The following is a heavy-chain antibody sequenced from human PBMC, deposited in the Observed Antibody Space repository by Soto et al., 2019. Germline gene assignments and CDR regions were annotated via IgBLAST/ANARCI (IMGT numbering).Heavy chain of an antibody. CDR1: GGTFSSYA. V-gene: IGHV1-69*13. D-gene: IGHD3-10*01. J-gene: IGHJ3*02. Sequence: ASVKVSCKASGGTFSSYAISWVRQAPGQGLEWMGGIIPIFGTANYAQKFQGRVTITADESTSTAYMELSSLRPEDTAVYYCARKLLWFGEGAFDIWGQGTMVTVSS. CDR3: ARKLLWFGEGAFDI. CDR2: IIPIFGTA.